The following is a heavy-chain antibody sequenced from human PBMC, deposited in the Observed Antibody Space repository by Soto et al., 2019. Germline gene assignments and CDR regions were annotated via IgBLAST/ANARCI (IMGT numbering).Heavy chain of an antibody. CDR2: INPNSGGT. CDR3: ARDGWELLHNWFDP. V-gene: IGHV1-2*02. CDR1: GYTFTSYD. D-gene: IGHD1-26*01. Sequence: ASVKVSCKASGYTFTSYDINWVRQAPGQGLEWMGWINPNSGGTNYAQKFQGRVTMTRDTSISTAYMELSRLRSDDTAVYYCARDGWELLHNWFDPWGQGTLVTVSS. J-gene: IGHJ5*02.